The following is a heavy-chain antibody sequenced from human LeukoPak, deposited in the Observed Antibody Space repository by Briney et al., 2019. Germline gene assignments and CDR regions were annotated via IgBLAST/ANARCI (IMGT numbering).Heavy chain of an antibody. CDR2: IYYSGST. V-gene: IGHV4-30-4*08. CDR3: ARGGREGGSGYYVY. CDR1: GGSISSGDYY. D-gene: IGHD3-22*01. Sequence: PSETLSLTCTVSGGSISSGDYYWSWIRQPPGKGLEWIGYIYYSGSTYYNPSLKSRVTISVDTPKNQFSLKLSSVTAADTAVYYCARGGREGGSGYYVYWGQGTLVTVSS. J-gene: IGHJ4*02.